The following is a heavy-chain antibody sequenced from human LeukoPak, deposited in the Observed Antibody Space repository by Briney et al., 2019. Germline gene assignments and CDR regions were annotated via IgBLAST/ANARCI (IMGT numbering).Heavy chain of an antibody. CDR1: GGSFSGYY. J-gene: IGHJ4*02. D-gene: IGHD4-17*01. CDR2: INHSGST. V-gene: IGHV4-34*01. Sequence: SETLSLTCAVYGGSFSGYYWSWIRQPPGKGLEWIGEINHSGSTNYNPSLKSRVTISVDTSKNQFPLKLSSVTAADTAVYYCARGYGVGDYWGQGTLVTVSS. CDR3: ARGYGVGDY.